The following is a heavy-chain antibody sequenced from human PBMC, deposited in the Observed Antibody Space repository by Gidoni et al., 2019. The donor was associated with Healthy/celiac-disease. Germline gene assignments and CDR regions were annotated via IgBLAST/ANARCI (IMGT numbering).Heavy chain of an antibody. D-gene: IGHD3-22*01. CDR2: ISGSGGST. CDR3: AKGESYYDSSGYYYPTYYFDY. V-gene: IGHV3-23*01. J-gene: IGHJ4*02. Sequence: EVQLLESGGGLVQLGGSLRLSCAASGFTFSSYAMSWVRQAPGKGLEWVSAISGSGGSTYYADSVKGRFTISRDNSKNTLYLQMNSLRAEDTAVYYCAKGESYYDSSGYYYPTYYFDYWGQGTLVTVSS. CDR1: GFTFSSYA.